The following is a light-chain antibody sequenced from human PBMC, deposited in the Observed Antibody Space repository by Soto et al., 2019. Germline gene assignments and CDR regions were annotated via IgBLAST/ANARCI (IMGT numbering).Light chain of an antibody. V-gene: IGLV2-23*02. J-gene: IGLJ1*01. CDR1: SSDVGTFNL. CDR2: EVI. CDR3: CSYAGSSTLYV. Sequence: SVLTQVASVSGSPGQSITISCTGTSSDVGTFNLVSWYQQHPGKAPKLMIYEVIKRPSGVSNRFSGSKSGNTASLTISGLQAEDEADYYCCSYAGSSTLYVFGTGTKVTVL.